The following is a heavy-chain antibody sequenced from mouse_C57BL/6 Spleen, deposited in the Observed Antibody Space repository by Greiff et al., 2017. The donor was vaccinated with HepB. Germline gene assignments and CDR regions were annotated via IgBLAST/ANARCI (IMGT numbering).Heavy chain of an antibody. CDR3: ARYYGSSYGVDY. D-gene: IGHD1-1*01. Sequence: QVQLKQSGAELARPGASVKLSCKASGYTFTSYGISWVKQRTGQGLEWIGEIYPRSGNTYYNEKFKGKATLTADKSSSTAYMELRSLTSEDSAVYFCARYYGSSYGVDYWGQGTTLTVSS. J-gene: IGHJ2*01. V-gene: IGHV1-81*01. CDR1: GYTFTSYG. CDR2: IYPRSGNT.